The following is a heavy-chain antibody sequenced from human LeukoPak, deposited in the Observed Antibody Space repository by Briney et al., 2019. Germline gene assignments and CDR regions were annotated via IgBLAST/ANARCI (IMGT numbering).Heavy chain of an antibody. J-gene: IGHJ4*02. CDR2: IKTDGSLI. D-gene: IGHD3-16*01. V-gene: IGHV3-7*01. CDR1: GFSFSSYW. Sequence: GGSLRLSCVASGFSFSSYWMTWVRQAPGKGLEWVANIKTDGSLIYYVDSVKGRFTISRDNSKNTLYLQMNSLRAEDTAVYYCARDLGIWKSKGGLGYWGQGTLVTVSS. CDR3: ARDLGIWKSKGGLGY.